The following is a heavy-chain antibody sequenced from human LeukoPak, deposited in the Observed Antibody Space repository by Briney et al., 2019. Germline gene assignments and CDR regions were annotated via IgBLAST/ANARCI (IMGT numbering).Heavy chain of an antibody. CDR1: GGSFSGYY. CDR3: AERSAYESLFDY. D-gene: IGHD5-12*01. V-gene: IGHV4-34*01. CDR2: INHSGST. Sequence: SETLSLTCAVYGGSFSGYYWSWIRQPPGKGLEWIGEINHSGSTNYNPSLKSRVTISVDTSKNQFSLKLSSVTAADTAVYFCAERSAYESLFDYWGLGTLVTVSS. J-gene: IGHJ4*02.